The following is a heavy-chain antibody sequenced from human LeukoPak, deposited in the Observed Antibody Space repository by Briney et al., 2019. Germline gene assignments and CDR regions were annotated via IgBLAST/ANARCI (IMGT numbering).Heavy chain of an antibody. D-gene: IGHD3-3*01. Sequence: SETLSLTCTVSGGSIRTSSYYWGWLRQPPGKGLEWIGSIFDSGNTYYNPSLKSRVTISVDTSENQFSLKLTSATAADTAVYYCARVGNDFWSGYYGDSYYYFMDVWGKGTTVTVSS. CDR3: ARVGNDFWSGYYGDSYYYFMDV. J-gene: IGHJ6*03. CDR2: IFDSGNT. CDR1: GGSIRTSSYY. V-gene: IGHV4-39*07.